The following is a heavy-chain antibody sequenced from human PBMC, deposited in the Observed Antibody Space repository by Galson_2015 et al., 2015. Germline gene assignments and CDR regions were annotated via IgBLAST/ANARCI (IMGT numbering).Heavy chain of an antibody. D-gene: IGHD5-18*01. Sequence: SLRLSCAASGFTFRTYGMHWVRQAPGKGLEWVAVVSYDASNKYYGDSVKGRFTISRDNSKNTLYLQMNSLRAEDTAVYYCARTNFGGYSYGWVRRAVTPYYFDYWGQGTLVTVSS. CDR2: VSYDASNK. CDR1: GFTFRTYG. CDR3: ARTNFGGYSYGWVRRAVTPYYFDY. J-gene: IGHJ4*02. V-gene: IGHV3-30*03.